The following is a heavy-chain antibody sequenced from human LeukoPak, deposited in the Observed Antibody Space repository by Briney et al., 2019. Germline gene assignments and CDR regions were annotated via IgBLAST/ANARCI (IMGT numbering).Heavy chain of an antibody. CDR1: GYTFTGYY. D-gene: IGHD3-22*01. CDR2: INPNSGGT. CDR3: AREKYDSSGYYSFDY. V-gene: IGHV1-2*02. J-gene: IGHJ4*02. Sequence: ASVKVSCKASGYTFTGYYMHWVRQAPGQGLEWMGWINPNSGGTNYAQKFQGRVTMTRDTSISTAYMELSRLRSDDTAVYYCAREKYDSSGYYSFDYWGQGTLVTVSS.